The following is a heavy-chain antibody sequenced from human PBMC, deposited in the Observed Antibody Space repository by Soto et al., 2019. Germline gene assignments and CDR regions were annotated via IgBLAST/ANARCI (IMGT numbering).Heavy chain of an antibody. J-gene: IGHJ5*02. CDR2: IWYDGSNI. CDR1: GFTFSSYG. Sequence: QVQLVESGGGVVQPGRSLRLSCAASGFTFSSYGMHWVRRAPGKGLEWVAVIWYDGSNIYYEDSVKGRFTNSRDNSKNTLYLQMNSLRAEDTAVYYCARDRDPSVAGSYWFDPWGQGTLVTVSS. CDR3: ARDRDPSVAGSYWFDP. D-gene: IGHD6-19*01. V-gene: IGHV3-33*01.